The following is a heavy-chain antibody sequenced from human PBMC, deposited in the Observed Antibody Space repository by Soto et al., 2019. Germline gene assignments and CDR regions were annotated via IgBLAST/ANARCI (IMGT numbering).Heavy chain of an antibody. CDR3: ARDLAEAGRKGLDY. D-gene: IGHD6-19*01. Sequence: TSETLSLTCAVSGGSISSGNWWTWVRQPPGKGLEWIGEIYRTGTTNYNPSLNSRVTISVDKSNNQFSLKLRSVTAADTAVYYCARDLAEAGRKGLDYWGQGTLVTVSS. CDR2: IYRTGTT. V-gene: IGHV4-4*02. J-gene: IGHJ4*02. CDR1: GGSISSGNW.